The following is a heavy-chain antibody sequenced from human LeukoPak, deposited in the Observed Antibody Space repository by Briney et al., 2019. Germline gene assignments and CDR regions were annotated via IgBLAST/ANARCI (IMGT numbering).Heavy chain of an antibody. CDR1: GGSISSGGYS. CDR2: IYHSGST. CDR3: ARSRGYSGYDVTY. V-gene: IGHV4-30-2*01. D-gene: IGHD5-12*01. Sequence: SETLSLTCAVSGGSISSGGYSWSWIRQPPGKGLEWIGYIYHSGSTYYNPSLKSRVTISVDRSKNQFSLKLSSVTAADTAVYYCARSRGYSGYDVTYWGQGTLVTVSS. J-gene: IGHJ4*02.